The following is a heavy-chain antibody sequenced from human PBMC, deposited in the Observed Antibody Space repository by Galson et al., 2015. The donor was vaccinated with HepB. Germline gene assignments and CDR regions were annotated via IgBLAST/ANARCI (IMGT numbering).Heavy chain of an antibody. Sequence: SVKVSCKASGGTFSSYAISWVRQAPGQGLEWMGGIIPIFGTANYAQKFQGRVTITADESTSTAYMELSSLRSEDTAVYYCAREGGGFEVRAFDIWGQGTMVTVSS. J-gene: IGHJ3*02. D-gene: IGHD3-16*01. CDR3: AREGGGFEVRAFDI. CDR2: IIPIFGTA. V-gene: IGHV1-69*13. CDR1: GGTFSSYA.